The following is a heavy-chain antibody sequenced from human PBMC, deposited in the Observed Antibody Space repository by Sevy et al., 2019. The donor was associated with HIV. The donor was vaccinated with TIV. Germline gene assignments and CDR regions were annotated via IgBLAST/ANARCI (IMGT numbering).Heavy chain of an antibody. CDR1: GFTFSSYS. Sequence: GGSLRLSCAASGFTFSSYSMNWVRQAPGKGLEWVSYISSSSTIYYADSVKGRFTISRDNAKNSLYLQMNSLRAEDTAVYYCARARMIYDYIWGSYPLDYWGQGTLVTVSS. V-gene: IGHV3-48*01. D-gene: IGHD3-16*02. CDR3: ARARMIYDYIWGSYPLDY. J-gene: IGHJ4*02. CDR2: ISSSSTI.